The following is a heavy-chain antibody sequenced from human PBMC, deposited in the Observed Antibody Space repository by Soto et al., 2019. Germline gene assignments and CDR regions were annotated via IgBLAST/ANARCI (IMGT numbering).Heavy chain of an antibody. J-gene: IGHJ4*02. Sequence: EVQLLESGGGLVQPGGSLRLSCAASGFTFNSFAMSWVRQAPGGGLGWGSAVSRSGDNTYYADPVKGRFTISRDNSKNTLYLQVNSLRVEDTAIYYCAKDFGHYDVVSGYPTFGNWGQGTLVTVSS. CDR3: AKDFGHYDVVSGYPTFGN. D-gene: IGHD3-3*01. V-gene: IGHV3-23*01. CDR2: VSRSGDNT. CDR1: GFTFNSFA.